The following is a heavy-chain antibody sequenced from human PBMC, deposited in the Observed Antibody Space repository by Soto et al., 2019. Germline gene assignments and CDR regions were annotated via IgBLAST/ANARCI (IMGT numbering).Heavy chain of an antibody. CDR1: GGSIRRDY. J-gene: IGHJ4*02. D-gene: IGHD3-9*01. CDR3: ARQRYILTGSSFDY. Sequence: SETLFFTCSVSGGSIRRDYWSWIRQPPGKGLEWIGYIYYSGSTNYNPSLKSRVTISVDTSKNQFSLKLSSVTAADTAVYYCARQRYILTGSSFDYWGQGTLGTVSS. V-gene: IGHV4-59*08. CDR2: IYYSGST.